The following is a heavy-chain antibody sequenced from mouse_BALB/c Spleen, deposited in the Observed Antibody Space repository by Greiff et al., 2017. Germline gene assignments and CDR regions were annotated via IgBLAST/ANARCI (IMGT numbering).Heavy chain of an antibody. Sequence: EVQLVESGGGLVKPGGSLKLSCAASGFTFSSYAMSWVRQTPEKRLEWVASISSGGSTYYPDSVKGRFTISRDNARNILYLQMSSLRSEDTAMYYCARGSGWFAYWGQGTLVTVSA. CDR1: GFTFSSYA. CDR3: ARGSGWFAY. J-gene: IGHJ3*01. CDR2: ISSGGST. V-gene: IGHV5-6-5*01.